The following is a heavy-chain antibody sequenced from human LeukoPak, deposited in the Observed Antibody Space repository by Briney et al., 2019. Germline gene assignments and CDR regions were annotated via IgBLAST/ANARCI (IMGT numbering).Heavy chain of an antibody. Sequence: GASVKVSCKASGYTFTSYGISWVRQAPGQGLEWMGWISAYNGNTNCAQKLQGRVTMTTDTSTSTAYMELRSLRSDDTAVYYCARDVDIVVVPAAFDPWGQGTLVTVSS. V-gene: IGHV1-18*01. J-gene: IGHJ5*02. D-gene: IGHD2-2*03. CDR3: ARDVDIVVVPAAFDP. CDR2: ISAYNGNT. CDR1: GYTFTSYG.